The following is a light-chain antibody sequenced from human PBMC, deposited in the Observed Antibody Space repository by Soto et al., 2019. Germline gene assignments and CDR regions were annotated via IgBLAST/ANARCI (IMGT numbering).Light chain of an antibody. CDR1: QSVSSSY. V-gene: IGKV3-20*01. CDR3: QQYGSSLSIT. CDR2: GAS. Sequence: EIVLTQSPGTLSLSPGERVTLSCRASQSVSSSYLAWYQQKPGQAPRLLIYGASSRATGTPDRFSGSGSGTVFTLTISRLEPEDFAVYYCQQYGSSLSITFGQGTRLENK. J-gene: IGKJ5*01.